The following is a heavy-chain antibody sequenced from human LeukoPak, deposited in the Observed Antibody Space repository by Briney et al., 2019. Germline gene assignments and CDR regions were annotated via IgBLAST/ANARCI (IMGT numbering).Heavy chain of an antibody. J-gene: IGHJ3*02. CDR2: IYSGGST. V-gene: IGHV3-53*01. CDR3: ARSLSGSYRDDAFDI. D-gene: IGHD1-26*01. Sequence: GGSLRLSCAASGFTVSSNYMSWVRQAPGKGLEWVSVIYSGGSTYYADSVKGRFTISRDNSKNTLYLQMNSLRAEDTAVYYCARSLSGSYRDDAFDIWGQGTTVTVSS. CDR1: GFTVSSNY.